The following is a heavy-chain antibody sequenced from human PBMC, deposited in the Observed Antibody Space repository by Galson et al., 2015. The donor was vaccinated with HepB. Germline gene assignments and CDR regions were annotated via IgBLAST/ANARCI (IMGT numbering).Heavy chain of an antibody. CDR1: GFTFSSYW. J-gene: IGHJ4*02. D-gene: IGHD3-9*01. CDR2: INNDGGRT. CDR3: ARGDPSHYDVLTGYYNGFVY. V-gene: IGHV3-74*01. Sequence: LRLSCAASGFTFSSYWMHWVRQAPGMGLVCVSRINNDGGRTNYADSVRGRFTISRDNAKNTLYLQMNSLRAEDTAVYFCARGDPSHYDVLTGYYNGFVYWGQGILVTVSS.